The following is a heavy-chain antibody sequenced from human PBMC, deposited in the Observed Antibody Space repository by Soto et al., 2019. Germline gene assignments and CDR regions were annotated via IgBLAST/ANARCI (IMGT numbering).Heavy chain of an antibody. J-gene: IGHJ4*02. V-gene: IGHV4-59*12. Sequence: PSETLSLTCTVSGGSIRSYYWSWIRQPPGKGLECIGYIYYSGSTRYSPSFQGQVTISADKSISTAYLQWSSLKASDTAMYYCASLNYYDSSGYYHAPTGWGQGTLVTVSS. CDR2: IYYSGST. CDR3: ASLNYYDSSGYYHAPTG. D-gene: IGHD3-22*01. CDR1: GGSIRSYY.